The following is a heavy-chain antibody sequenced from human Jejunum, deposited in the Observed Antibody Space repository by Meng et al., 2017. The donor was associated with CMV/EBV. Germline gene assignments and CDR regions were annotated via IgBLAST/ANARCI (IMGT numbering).Heavy chain of an antibody. CDR1: TCNTYA. CDR3: AKVSTFAYGPGSYFDY. Sequence: TCNTYAMTWVRQAPGKGLEWVSGISGNVDRTYYGDSVKGRFTISRDNSKNTSYLQMNSLRGDDTAVYYCAKVSTFAYGPGSYFDYWGQGTLVTVSS. D-gene: IGHD3-10*01. J-gene: IGHJ4*02. CDR2: ISGNVDRT. V-gene: IGHV3-23*01.